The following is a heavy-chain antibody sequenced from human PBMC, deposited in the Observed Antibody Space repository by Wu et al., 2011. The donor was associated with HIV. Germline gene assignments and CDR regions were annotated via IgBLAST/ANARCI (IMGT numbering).Heavy chain of an antibody. Sequence: QVQLVQSGAEVKKPGSSVKVSCKASGGTFSSYAISWVRQAPGQGLEWMGRIIPIFGTANYAQKFQGRVTITADESTSTAYMELSSLRSEDTAVYYCARAHFYGGNPYYYYYMDVWGKGTTVTVSS. CDR3: ARAHFYGGNPYYYYYMDV. CDR1: GGTFSSYA. D-gene: IGHD4-23*01. J-gene: IGHJ6*03. V-gene: IGHV1-69*15. CDR2: IIPIFGTA.